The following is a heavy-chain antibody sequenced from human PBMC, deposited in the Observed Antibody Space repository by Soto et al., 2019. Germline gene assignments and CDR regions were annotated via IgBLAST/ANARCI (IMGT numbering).Heavy chain of an antibody. CDR2: IDPSDSQT. D-gene: IGHD5-18*01. J-gene: IGHJ4*02. CDR1: GYSFAGYW. CDR3: PRQIYDPDTAPKFQYYFKS. Sequence: PGESLKISCKGSGYSFAGYWITWVRQKPGKGLEWMGRIDPSDSQTYYSPSFRGHVTISVTKSITTVFLQWSSLRASDTAMYYCPRQIYDPDTAPKFQYYFKSWGQGTPVTVSS. V-gene: IGHV5-10-1*01.